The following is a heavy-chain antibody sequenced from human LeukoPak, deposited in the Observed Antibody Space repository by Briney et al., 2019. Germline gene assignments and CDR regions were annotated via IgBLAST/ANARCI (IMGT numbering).Heavy chain of an antibody. CDR1: GGTFSSYA. J-gene: IGHJ4*02. V-gene: IGHV1-69*13. CDR3: ARDRCSGGSCYSGY. D-gene: IGHD2-15*01. CDR2: IIPIFGTA. Sequence: GASVKVSCKASGGTFSSYAISWVRQAPGQGLEWMGGIIPIFGTANYAQKFQGRVTITADESTSTAYMELSGLRSEDTAVYYCARDRCSGGSCYSGYWGQGTLVTVSS.